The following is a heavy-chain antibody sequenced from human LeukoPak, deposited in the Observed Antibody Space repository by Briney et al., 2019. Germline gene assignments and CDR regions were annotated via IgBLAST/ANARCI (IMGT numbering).Heavy chain of an antibody. CDR2: INHSGST. J-gene: IGHJ4*02. CDR1: GGSIRGYY. D-gene: IGHD3-3*01. CDR3: ARNAASRFASYFDY. V-gene: IGHV4-34*01. Sequence: SETLSLTCAVYGGSIRGYYWSWIRQPPGKGLEWIGEINHSGSTNYNPSLKSRVTISVDTSKNQFSLKLSSVTAADTAVYYCARNAASRFASYFDYWGQGTLVTVSS.